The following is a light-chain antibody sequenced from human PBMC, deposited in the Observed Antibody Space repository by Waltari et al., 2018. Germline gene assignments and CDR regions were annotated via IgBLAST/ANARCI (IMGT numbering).Light chain of an antibody. Sequence: EIVLTQSPGTLSLSPGESATLSCRASQSVSSPYLAWYQQTSGQAPRLLIYAASRRAPGIPHRFAGSGSGTDVTLIISRLEPEDFAVYYCQQYGSSPYTFGQGTRLDIK. J-gene: IGKJ2*01. CDR2: AAS. CDR3: QQYGSSPYT. CDR1: QSVSSPY. V-gene: IGKV3-20*01.